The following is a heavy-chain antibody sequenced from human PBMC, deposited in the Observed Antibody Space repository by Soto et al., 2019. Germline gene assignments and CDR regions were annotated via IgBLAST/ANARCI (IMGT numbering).Heavy chain of an antibody. CDR1: GGSISSGDYY. Sequence: PSETLSLTCTVSGGSISSGDYYWSWIRQPPGKGLEWIGDIYYSGSTYYNPSLKSRVTISVDTSKNQFSLKLSSVTAADTAVYYCARANFWFPPLGATISSPYYYGMDVWGQGTTVTVSS. J-gene: IGHJ6*02. D-gene: IGHD1-26*01. CDR2: IYYSGST. CDR3: ARANFWFPPLGATISSPYYYGMDV. V-gene: IGHV4-30-4*01.